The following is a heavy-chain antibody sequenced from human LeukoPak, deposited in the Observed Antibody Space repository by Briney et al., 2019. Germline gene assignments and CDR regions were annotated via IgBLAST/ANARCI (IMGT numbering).Heavy chain of an antibody. CDR2: ISTYNGNT. D-gene: IGHD6-6*01. Sequence: GASVKVSCKASGYTFTSYSINWVRQAPGQGLEWMGWISTYNGNTNYAQKLQGRVTMTTDTSTSTAYMELRSLRSDDTAVYYCAKDRWRDGSSSFDNWGQGTLVTVPS. J-gene: IGHJ4*02. CDR3: AKDRWRDGSSSFDN. CDR1: GYTFTSYS. V-gene: IGHV1-18*01.